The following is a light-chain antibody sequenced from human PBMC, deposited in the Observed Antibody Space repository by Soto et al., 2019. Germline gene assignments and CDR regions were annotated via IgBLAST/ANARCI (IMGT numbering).Light chain of an antibody. CDR2: GAS. CDR1: QSVSNNY. CDR3: QQYGSSGT. J-gene: IGKJ1*01. V-gene: IGKV3-20*01. Sequence: EIVLTQSPGTLSLSPGERSTLSCMASQSVSNNYLAWYQHKPGQAPRLLIYGASNRATGIPDRFSGSGSGTDFTLTISRLEPDDFAVYYCQQYGSSGTCGQGTKVAIK.